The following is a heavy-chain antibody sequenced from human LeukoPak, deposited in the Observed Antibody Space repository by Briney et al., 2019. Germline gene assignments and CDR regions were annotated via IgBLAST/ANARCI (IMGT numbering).Heavy chain of an antibody. D-gene: IGHD1-26*01. CDR1: GGSISSSSYY. J-gene: IGHJ4*02. V-gene: IGHV4-61*01. CDR3: ARGGSNFAD. CDR2: IYYSGSA. Sequence: SETLSLTCIVSGGSISSSSYYWSWIRQPPGKGLEWIAYIYYSGSANYNPSLKSRVTISVDTSKNQFSLKLSSVTAADTAVYYCARGGSNFADWGQGTLVTVSS.